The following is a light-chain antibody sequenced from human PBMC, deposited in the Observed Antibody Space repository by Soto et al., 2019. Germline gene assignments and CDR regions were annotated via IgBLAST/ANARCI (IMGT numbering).Light chain of an antibody. V-gene: IGKV3D-15*01. CDR1: QSFSNK. J-gene: IGKJ2*01. Sequence: IWMTQCPSALSVSPGGRSTLWCGASQSFSNKLAWYQQKPGQAPRLLIYDAYTRATGVPARFSGSGSGTELTITITRMQSEDFEVYYCKEYNKWPLYFGQGKKVDIK. CDR3: KEYNKWPLY. CDR2: DAY.